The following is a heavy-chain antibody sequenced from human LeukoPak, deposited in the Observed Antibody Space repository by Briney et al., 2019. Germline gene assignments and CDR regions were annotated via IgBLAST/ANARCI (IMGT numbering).Heavy chain of an antibody. Sequence: GGSLRLSCAASGFTFSSYSMNWVRQAPGKGLEWVSSISGTSDYIYYADSVKGRFTISRDNGQNSLYLQMNSLRAEDTAVYYCARRKPQGCSGTSCFAGPVGHWGQGTLVTVSS. D-gene: IGHD2-2*01. CDR2: ISGTSDYI. CDR1: GFTFSSYS. V-gene: IGHV3-21*06. J-gene: IGHJ4*02. CDR3: ARRKPQGCSGTSCFAGPVGH.